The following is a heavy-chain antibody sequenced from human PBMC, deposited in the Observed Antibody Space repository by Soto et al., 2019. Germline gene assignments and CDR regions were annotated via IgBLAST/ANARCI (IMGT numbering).Heavy chain of an antibody. V-gene: IGHV4-38-2*01. J-gene: IGHJ4*02. CDR3: ARAPPSGYSPYFDY. D-gene: IGHD3-22*01. Sequence: SETLSLTCAVSGYSISSGYYWGWIRQPPGKGLKWIGSIYHSGSTYYNPSLKSRVTISVDTSKNQFSLKLSSVTAADTAVYYCARAPPSGYSPYFDYWGQGTLVTVSS. CDR2: IYHSGST. CDR1: GYSISSGYY.